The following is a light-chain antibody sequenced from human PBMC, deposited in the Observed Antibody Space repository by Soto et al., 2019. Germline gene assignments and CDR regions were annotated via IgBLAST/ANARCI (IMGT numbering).Light chain of an antibody. CDR1: NSDVGGYNY. Sequence: QSALTQPPSASGSPGQSVTISCTGTNSDVGGYNYVSWYQQYPGKAPKLIIYEVNERPSGVPDRFSGSKSGNTASLTVSGLQTADEADYYDSSYAGSNWYVFGTGTKVTVL. J-gene: IGLJ1*01. V-gene: IGLV2-8*01. CDR2: EVN. CDR3: SSYAGSNWYV.